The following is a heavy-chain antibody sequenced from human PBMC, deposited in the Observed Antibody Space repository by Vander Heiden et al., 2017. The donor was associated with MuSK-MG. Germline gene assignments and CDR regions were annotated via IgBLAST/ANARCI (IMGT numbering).Heavy chain of an antibody. CDR2: ISWDGGST. J-gene: IGHJ6*03. V-gene: IGHV3-43*01. CDR3: AKDMELPSGYYYMDV. CDR1: GFTFDDYT. D-gene: IGHD1-7*01. Sequence: EVQLVEPGGVVVQPGGSLRLSCAASGFTFDDYTMHWVRQAPGKGLEWVSLISWDGGSTYYADSVKGRFTISRDNSKNSLYLQMNSLRTEDTALYYCAKDMELPSGYYYMDVWGQGTTVTVSS.